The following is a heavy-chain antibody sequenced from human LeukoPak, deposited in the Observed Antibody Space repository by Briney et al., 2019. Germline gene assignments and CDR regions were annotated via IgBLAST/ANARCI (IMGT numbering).Heavy chain of an antibody. CDR1: GFTFSGNW. Sequence: PGDSLRLSCVASGFTFSGNWMTWVRQAPGKGLEWLAIINEGGGLTYYEDSVKGRFTISRDNANNSLFLQLISLTVDDTAVYYCARDPGGDGYYFDYWGQGTLVTVSS. J-gene: IGHJ4*02. V-gene: IGHV3-7*01. D-gene: IGHD5-24*01. CDR2: INEGGGLT. CDR3: ARDPGGDGYYFDY.